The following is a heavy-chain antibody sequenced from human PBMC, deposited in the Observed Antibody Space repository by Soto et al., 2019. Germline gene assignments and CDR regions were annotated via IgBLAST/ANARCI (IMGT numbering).Heavy chain of an antibody. J-gene: IGHJ4*02. V-gene: IGHV3-21*01. CDR2: ISSSSSHT. D-gene: IGHD1-7*01. Sequence: GGSLRLSCAASRFTFSNYSMNWVRQAPGKGLEWVSSISSSSSHTYYADSVKGRFTISRDNAKSSLFLQMDSLRADDTAVYYCARGSLAGITWADYWGQGTQVTVSS. CDR3: ARGSLAGITWADY. CDR1: RFTFSNYS.